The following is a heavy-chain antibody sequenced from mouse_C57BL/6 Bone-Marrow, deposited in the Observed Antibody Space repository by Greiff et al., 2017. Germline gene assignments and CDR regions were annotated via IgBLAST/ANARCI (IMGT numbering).Heavy chain of an antibody. CDR2: INPSNGGT. CDR3: ARKRELGPFDY. Sequence: VQLQESGTELVKPGASVKLSCKASGYTFTSYWMHWVKQRPGQGLEWIGNINPSNGGTNYNEKFKSKATLTVDKSSSTAYMQLSSLTSEDSAVYYCARKRELGPFDYWGQGTTLTVSS. J-gene: IGHJ2*01. D-gene: IGHD4-1*01. V-gene: IGHV1-53*01. CDR1: GYTFTSYW.